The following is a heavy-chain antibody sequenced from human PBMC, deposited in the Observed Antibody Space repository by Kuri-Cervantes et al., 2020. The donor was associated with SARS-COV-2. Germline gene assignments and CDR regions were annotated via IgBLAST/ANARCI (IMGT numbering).Heavy chain of an antibody. CDR3: AKGSGAVTGVFDY. J-gene: IGHJ4*02. Sequence: GESLKISCAASGFTFSSYAMSWVRQAPGKGLEWVSAISGSGGSTYYADPVKGRFAISRDNSKNTLYLQMNSLRAEDTAVYYCAKGSGAVTGVFDYWGQGTLVTVSS. D-gene: IGHD2-21*02. CDR2: ISGSGGST. CDR1: GFTFSSYA. V-gene: IGHV3-23*01.